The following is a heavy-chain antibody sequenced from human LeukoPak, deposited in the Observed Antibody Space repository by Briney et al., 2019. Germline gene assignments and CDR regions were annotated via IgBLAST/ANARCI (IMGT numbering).Heavy chain of an antibody. CDR3: TTDYYDYVWGSYRPDN. CDR2: IKGKTDGGTT. J-gene: IGHJ4*02. Sequence: GRSLRLSCAASGFTFSNAWMTWVRQPPGKGLEWVARIKGKTDGGTTEYAAPVKDRFTISRDDSKNTLYLQMNSLKPEDTAVYYCTTDYYDYVWGSYRPDNWGQGTLVTVSS. D-gene: IGHD3-16*02. CDR1: GFTFSNAW. V-gene: IGHV3-15*01.